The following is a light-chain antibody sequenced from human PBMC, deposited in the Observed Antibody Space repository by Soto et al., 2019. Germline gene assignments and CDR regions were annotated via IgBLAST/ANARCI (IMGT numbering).Light chain of an antibody. CDR3: WSFACSSTLYV. CDR1: SSDVGSYNL. V-gene: IGLV2-23*02. CDR2: EVF. Sequence: QSVLTQPASVSGSPGQSLTISCTGTSSDVGSYNLVSWYQQYPGKAPKLMIYEVFKRPSGVSNRFSGSKSGNTASLTISGLQAEDESDYYCWSFACSSTLYVFGTGTKLTVL. J-gene: IGLJ1*01.